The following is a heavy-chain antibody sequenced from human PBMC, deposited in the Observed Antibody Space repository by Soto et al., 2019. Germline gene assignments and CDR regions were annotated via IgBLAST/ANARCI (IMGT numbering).Heavy chain of an antibody. D-gene: IGHD1-1*01. J-gene: IGHJ4*02. CDR1: GYTFTSYY. CDR3: ARLETGTRTGNY. V-gene: IGHV1-46*01. CDR2: INPSGGST. Sequence: GASVKVSCKASGYTFTSYYMHWVRQAPGQGLEWMGIINPSGGSTSYAQKFQGRVTMTRDTSTSTVYMELSSLRAEDTAVYYCARLETGTRTGNYWGQGTLVTVSS.